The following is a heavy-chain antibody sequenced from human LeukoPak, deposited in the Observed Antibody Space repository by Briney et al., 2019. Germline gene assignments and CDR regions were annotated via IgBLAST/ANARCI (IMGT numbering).Heavy chain of an antibody. V-gene: IGHV3-33*01. CDR1: GFTFSSYG. J-gene: IGHJ6*02. D-gene: IGHD1-1*01. Sequence: GGSLRLSCAASGFTFSSYGMHWVRQAPGKGLEWVAVICYDGSNKYYADSVKGRFTISRDNSKNTLYLQMNSLRAEDTAVYYCARDTRDPGSYYYYYGMDVWRQGTTVTVSS. CDR3: ARDTRDPGSYYYYYGMDV. CDR2: ICYDGSNK.